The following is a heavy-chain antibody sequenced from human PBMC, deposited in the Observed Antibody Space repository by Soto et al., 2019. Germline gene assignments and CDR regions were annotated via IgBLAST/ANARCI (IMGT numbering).Heavy chain of an antibody. V-gene: IGHV5-51*01. Sequence: DSLKISCKGPGNSFTTYWIGWVRQMPGKGLEWMGIIYPGDSDTKYSPSLQGQVTISADKSISTAYLQWSSLKASDTAMYYCGTLNYYRSDSDYDYWGQGTLVTVSS. D-gene: IGHD3-10*01. CDR2: IYPGDSDT. J-gene: IGHJ4*02. CDR3: GTLNYYRSDSDYDY. CDR1: GNSFTTYW.